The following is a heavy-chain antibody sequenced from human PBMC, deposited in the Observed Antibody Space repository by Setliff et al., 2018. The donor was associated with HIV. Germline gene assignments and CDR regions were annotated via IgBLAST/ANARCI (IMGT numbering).Heavy chain of an antibody. V-gene: IGHV1-2*02. Sequence: GASVKVSCKASGYRFTGYYIHWVRQAPGQGLEWMGWIIPNSGDTNFAQRSQGRITMTTDTSLTTVYMELSGLRSEDTAVYYCATMNWAHYFDLWGRGTLVTVSS. D-gene: IGHD7-27*01. CDR1: GYRFTGYY. CDR3: ATMNWAHYFDL. J-gene: IGHJ2*01. CDR2: IIPNSGDT.